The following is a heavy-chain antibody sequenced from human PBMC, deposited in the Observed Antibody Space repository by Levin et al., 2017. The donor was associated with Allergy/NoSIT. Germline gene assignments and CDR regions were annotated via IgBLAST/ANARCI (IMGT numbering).Heavy chain of an antibody. Sequence: PGGSLRLSCAASGFTFSSYAMHWVRQAPGKGLEWVAVISYDGSNKYYADSVKGRFTISRDNSKNTLYLQMNSLRAEDTAVYYCAIQGVVIIWAFDYWGQGTLVTVSS. V-gene: IGHV3-30*04. CDR1: GFTFSSYA. D-gene: IGHD3-3*01. CDR2: ISYDGSNK. J-gene: IGHJ4*02. CDR3: AIQGVVIIWAFDY.